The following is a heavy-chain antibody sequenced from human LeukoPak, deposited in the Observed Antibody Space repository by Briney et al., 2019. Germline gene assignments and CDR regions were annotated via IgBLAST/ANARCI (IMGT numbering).Heavy chain of an antibody. CDR1: GGSISSYY. CDR3: ARAPGIAVAGTGPFELAKNYYGMDV. CDR2: ISSSGTYI. J-gene: IGHJ6*02. V-gene: IGHV3-21*01. Sequence: PSETLSLTCTVSGGSISSYYWSWVRQAPGKGLEWVSSISSSGTYIYYADSVKGRFTISRDNAKNSLYLQMNSLRAEDTAVYYCARAPGIAVAGTGPFELAKNYYGMDVWGQGTTVTVSS. D-gene: IGHD6-19*01.